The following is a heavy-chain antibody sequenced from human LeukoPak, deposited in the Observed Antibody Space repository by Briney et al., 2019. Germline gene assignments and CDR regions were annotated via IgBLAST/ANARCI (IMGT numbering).Heavy chain of an antibody. CDR3: ASLKRYVSGGPDEAF. J-gene: IGHJ4*02. D-gene: IGHD3-10*01. V-gene: IGHV1-8*01. CDR2: MNPNSGNT. Sequence: GAPVKVSCKASGYSFTSHDINWVRQAPGQGFEWMGWMNPNSGNTGYAEKFQGRVTMTRSTSISTAFMELTRLRSDDTAVYYCASLKRYVSGGPDEAFWGQGTLVTVSS. CDR1: GYSFTSHD.